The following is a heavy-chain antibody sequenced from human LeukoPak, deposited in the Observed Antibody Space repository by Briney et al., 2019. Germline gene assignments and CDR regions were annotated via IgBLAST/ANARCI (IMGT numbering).Heavy chain of an antibody. Sequence: ASLKVSCKASGYTFTVYYMHWVRQAPGQGLEWMGWINPNSGGTNYAQKFQGRVTMTRDTSISTAYMELSRLRSDDTAVYYCARDRGSGSYYIPDWFDPWGQGTLVTVSS. CDR1: GYTFTVYY. CDR2: INPNSGGT. V-gene: IGHV1-2*02. CDR3: ARDRGSGSYYIPDWFDP. D-gene: IGHD3-10*01. J-gene: IGHJ5*02.